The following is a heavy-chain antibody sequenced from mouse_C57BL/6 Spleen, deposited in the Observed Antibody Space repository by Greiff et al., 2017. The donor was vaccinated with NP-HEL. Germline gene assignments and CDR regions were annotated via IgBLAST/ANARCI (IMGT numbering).Heavy chain of an antibody. D-gene: IGHD2-4*01. CDR3: ARGDDYAYYYAMDY. CDR1: GYTFTSYW. V-gene: IGHV1-55*01. Sequence: QVQLKQPGAELVKPGASVKMSCKASGYTFTSYWITWVKQRPGQGLEWIGDIYPGSGSTNYNEKFKSKATLTVDTSSSTAYMQLSSLTSEDSAVYYCARGDDYAYYYAMDYWGQGTSVTVSS. CDR2: IYPGSGST. J-gene: IGHJ4*01.